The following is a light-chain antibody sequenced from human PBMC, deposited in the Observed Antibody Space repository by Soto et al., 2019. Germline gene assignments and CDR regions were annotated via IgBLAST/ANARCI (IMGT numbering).Light chain of an antibody. V-gene: IGKV1-9*01. Sequence: QLSQSTSPMSASVGERVTISCRASQGISSYLGWYEQKPGKAPNLLVYDASTLHSGVPSMFSGGGSGTDFTRPSSSLQRENAAPNYGRPVTVYPSTFRGGTKVDIK. CDR1: QGISSY. J-gene: IGKJ4*01. CDR3: RPVTVYPST. CDR2: DAS.